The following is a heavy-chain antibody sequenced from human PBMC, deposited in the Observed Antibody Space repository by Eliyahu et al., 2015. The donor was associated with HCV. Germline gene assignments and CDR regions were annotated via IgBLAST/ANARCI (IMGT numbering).Heavy chain of an antibody. CDR1: GFTFSKAW. V-gene: IGHV3-15*01. Sequence: EVQLVGSGGGLVKPGGSLRLSCXAXGFTFSKAWMSWVRQAPGKGLGWIGRIKSKTDGGTTDYAAPVKGRFTISRDDSKSTLYLQMNSLKTEDTAVYYCTTGAPGGFDYYLDVWGQGTTVTVSS. CDR2: IKSKTDGGTT. D-gene: IGHD2-15*01. J-gene: IGHJ6*03. CDR3: TTGAPGGFDYYLDV.